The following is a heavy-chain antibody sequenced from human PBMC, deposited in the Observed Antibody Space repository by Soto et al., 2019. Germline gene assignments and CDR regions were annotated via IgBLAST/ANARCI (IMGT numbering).Heavy chain of an antibody. CDR2: ITDSSDTV. CDR3: ARDFGHGYYLDY. Sequence: PXGSLRLSCVASGXSFSNYNMNWVRQAPGKGLEWVSYITDSSDTVHYADSVRGRFTISRDNAESSLYLQMNSLRDEDTAVYFCARDFGHGYYLDYWGRGTLGTVSS. D-gene: IGHD3-3*01. J-gene: IGHJ4*02. V-gene: IGHV3-48*02. CDR1: GXSFSNYN.